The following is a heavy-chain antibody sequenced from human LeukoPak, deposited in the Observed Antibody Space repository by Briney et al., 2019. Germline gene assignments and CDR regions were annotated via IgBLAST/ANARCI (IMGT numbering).Heavy chain of an antibody. Sequence: GGSLRLSCAASGFTFSDPYMSWIRQAPGKGLEYLSYISPDGKSISYTDSVKGRFTISRDNAKNSLSLQMTSLIAEDTVIYYCARTARLLEYWGQGTLVTVSS. V-gene: IGHV3-11*01. J-gene: IGHJ4*02. CDR1: GFTFSDPY. CDR2: ISPDGKSI. CDR3: ARTARLLEY. D-gene: IGHD6-6*01.